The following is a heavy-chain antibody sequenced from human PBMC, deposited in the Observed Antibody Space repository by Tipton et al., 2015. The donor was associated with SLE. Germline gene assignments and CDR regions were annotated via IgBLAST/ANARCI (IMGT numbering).Heavy chain of an antibody. V-gene: IGHV4-38-2*02. CDR3: ARDEIIVIPASRYSYHYMDV. Sequence: TLSLTCTVSGYSISSDYYWGWIRQPPGKGLEWIGSVYHSGSTYYNPSLKSRVTISVDTSKNQFSLKLNSVTPADTAVYYCARDEIIVIPASRYSYHYMDVWGRGTTVTVS. CDR2: VYHSGST. J-gene: IGHJ6*03. CDR1: GYSISSDYY. D-gene: IGHD3-16*02.